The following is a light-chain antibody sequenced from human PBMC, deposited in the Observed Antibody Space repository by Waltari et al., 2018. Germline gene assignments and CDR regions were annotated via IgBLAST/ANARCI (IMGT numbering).Light chain of an antibody. CDR1: NMGGKS. Sequence: SYVLTQSPSVSVAPGQTARFTCGGDNMGGKSVHWYQQKPGQAPVLVVYADSDRPSGVPERFAGSNSGNTATLTISRVEAGDEADYYCQVWDSSSDRVFGGGTKLTVL. CDR2: ADS. V-gene: IGLV3-21*02. CDR3: QVWDSSSDRV. J-gene: IGLJ2*01.